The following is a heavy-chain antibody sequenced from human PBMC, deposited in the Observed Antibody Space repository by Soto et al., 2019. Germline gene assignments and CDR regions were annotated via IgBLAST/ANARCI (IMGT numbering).Heavy chain of an antibody. Sequence: QVQLVQSGAEVKKPGASVKVSCKASGYTFTSYDINWVRQATGQGLEWMGWMNPNSGNTGYAQKFQGRVTMTRNTSISTAYMELTSLRSEDSAVYYCAREPSSPNYYYYYMAVWGKGTTVTVSS. CDR1: GYTFTSYD. CDR3: AREPSSPNYYYYYMAV. V-gene: IGHV1-8*01. J-gene: IGHJ6*03. D-gene: IGHD6-13*01. CDR2: MNPNSGNT.